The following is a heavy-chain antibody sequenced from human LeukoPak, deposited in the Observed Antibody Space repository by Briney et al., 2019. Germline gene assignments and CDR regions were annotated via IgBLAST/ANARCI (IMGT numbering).Heavy chain of an antibody. CDR3: AKQDVYCSGGSCHWYYIDY. D-gene: IGHD2-15*01. J-gene: IGHJ4*02. V-gene: IGHV3-23*01. Sequence: GGSLRLSCAASGFTFSNYAMSWVRQAPGKGLEWVSDINGSGGTTYYADSVKGRFTVSRDNSKNTLYLQMNSLRAEDTAVYYCAKQDVYCSGGSCHWYYIDYWGQGTLVTVSS. CDR2: INGSGGTT. CDR1: GFTFSNYA.